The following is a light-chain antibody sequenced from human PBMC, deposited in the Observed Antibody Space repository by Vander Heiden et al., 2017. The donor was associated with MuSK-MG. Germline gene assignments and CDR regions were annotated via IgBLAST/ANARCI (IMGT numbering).Light chain of an antibody. CDR3: QAWDSSTAVG. V-gene: IGLV3-1*01. Sequence: SYELPQPPSVSVSPGQTATITCSGDKVGEKYACWYQQKPGQSPVLGSEQDSRRPSGIPERVSGSNSGNTATLTISGTQAMDEADYYCQAWDSSTAVGFGGGTKVTVL. CDR1: KVGEKY. CDR2: QDS. J-gene: IGLJ2*01.